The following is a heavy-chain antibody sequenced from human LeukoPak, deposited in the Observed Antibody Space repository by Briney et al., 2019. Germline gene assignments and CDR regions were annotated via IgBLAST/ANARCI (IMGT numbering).Heavy chain of an antibody. D-gene: IGHD6-19*01. Sequence: GGSLRLSCAASGFTFSSYSMNWVRQAPGKGLEWVSYISSSSSTIYYADSVKGRFTISRDNAKNPLYLQMNSLRAEDTAVYYCARDVSGWYGDYFDYWGQGTLVTVSS. V-gene: IGHV3-48*04. CDR2: ISSSSSTI. CDR3: ARDVSGWYGDYFDY. CDR1: GFTFSSYS. J-gene: IGHJ4*02.